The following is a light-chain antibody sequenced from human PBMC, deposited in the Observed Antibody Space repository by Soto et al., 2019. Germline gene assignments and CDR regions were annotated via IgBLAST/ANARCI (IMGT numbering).Light chain of an antibody. CDR2: DAS. V-gene: IGKV1-5*01. J-gene: IGKJ5*01. CDR3: HSRA. Sequence: DIQMTQSPSTLSASVGYRVTITCRASQTISSWLAWYQQKPGRAPKLPIYDASTLESGVPSRFSGSGSETEFTLTISRLQPDDFATYFCHSRAFGQGTRLEIK. CDR1: QTISSW.